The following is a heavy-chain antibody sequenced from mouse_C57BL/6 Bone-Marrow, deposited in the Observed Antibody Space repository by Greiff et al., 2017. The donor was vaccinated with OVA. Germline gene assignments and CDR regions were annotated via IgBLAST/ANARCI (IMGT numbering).Heavy chain of an antibody. CDR2: IDPENGDT. D-gene: IGHD1-1*01. Sequence: VQLKESGAELVRPGASVKLSCTASGFNIKDDYMHWVKQRPEQGLEWIGWIDPENGDTEYASKFQGKATITADTSSNTAYLQLSSLTSEDTAVYYCTTGGSSRYYWGQGTTLTVSS. V-gene: IGHV14-4*01. CDR3: TTGGSSRYY. J-gene: IGHJ2*01. CDR1: GFNIKDDY.